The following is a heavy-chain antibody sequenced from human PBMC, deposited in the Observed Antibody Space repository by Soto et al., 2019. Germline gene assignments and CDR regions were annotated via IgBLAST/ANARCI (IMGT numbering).Heavy chain of an antibody. J-gene: IGHJ6*02. CDR1: GGSIVTGSYY. Sequence: SETLSLTCTVSGGSIVTGSYYWGWIRQPPGKGLEWLGHIYYSGNTYYPPSLESRVTISVDTSKNQFSLRLSSVTAADTAVYYCARLPQEYNYHGMDVWGQGTTATVSS. D-gene: IGHD1-1*01. V-gene: IGHV4-39*01. CDR2: IYYSGNT. CDR3: ARLPQEYNYHGMDV.